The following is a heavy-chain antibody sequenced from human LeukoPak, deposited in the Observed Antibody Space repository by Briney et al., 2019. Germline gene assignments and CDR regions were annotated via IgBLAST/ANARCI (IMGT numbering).Heavy chain of an antibody. J-gene: IGHJ4*02. V-gene: IGHV4-39*07. CDR2: IYYSGST. CDR1: GGSISSSSYY. D-gene: IGHD2-15*01. Sequence: SETLSLTCTVSGGSISSSSYYWSWIRQPPGKGLEWIGSIYYSGSTYYNPSLKSRVTISVDTSKNQFSLRLSSVTAADTAVFYCARAVVAASPHFDYWGQGTLVTVSS. CDR3: ARAVVAASPHFDY.